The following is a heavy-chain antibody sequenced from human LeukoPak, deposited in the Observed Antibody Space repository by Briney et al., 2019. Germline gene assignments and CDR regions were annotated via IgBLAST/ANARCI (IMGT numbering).Heavy chain of an antibody. V-gene: IGHV3-11*01. CDR2: ISSSGSTI. J-gene: IGHJ6*02. CDR3: ARDRQDIVVVVADYGMDV. CDR1: GFTFSDYY. D-gene: IGHD2-15*01. Sequence: GGSLRLSCAASGFTFSDYYMSWIRQAPGKGLEWVSYISSSGSTIYYADSVKGRFTISRDNAKNSPYLQMNSLRAEDTAVYYCARDRQDIVVVVADYGMDVWGQGTTVTVSS.